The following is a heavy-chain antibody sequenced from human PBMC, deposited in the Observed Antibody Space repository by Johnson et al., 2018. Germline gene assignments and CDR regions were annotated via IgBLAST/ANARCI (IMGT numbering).Heavy chain of an antibody. Sequence: QVQLQQWGAGLLKPSETLSLTCAVYGGSFSGYYWSWIRQPPGKGLEWIGEINHSGNTNYNPSLKSRVTISVDTFKNQFSLKLSSVTAADTAVFYCARESSGIAAGGTEYFQHWGQGTLVTVSS. V-gene: IGHV4-34*01. D-gene: IGHD6-13*01. CDR2: INHSGNT. CDR3: ARESSGIAAGGTEYFQH. J-gene: IGHJ1*01. CDR1: GGSFSGYY.